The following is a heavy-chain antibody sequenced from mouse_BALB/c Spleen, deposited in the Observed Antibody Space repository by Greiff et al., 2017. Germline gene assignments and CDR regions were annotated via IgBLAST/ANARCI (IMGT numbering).Heavy chain of an antibody. V-gene: IGHV3-2*02. CDR3: AREEGDYFDY. J-gene: IGHJ2*01. Sequence: EVQLQQSGPGLVKPSQSLSLTCTVTGYSITSDYAWNWIRQFPGNQLEWMGYISYSGSTSYNPSLKSRISITRDTSKNQFFLQLNSVTTEDTATYYCAREEGDYFDYWGQGTTLTVSS. CDR2: ISYSGST. CDR1: GYSITSDYA.